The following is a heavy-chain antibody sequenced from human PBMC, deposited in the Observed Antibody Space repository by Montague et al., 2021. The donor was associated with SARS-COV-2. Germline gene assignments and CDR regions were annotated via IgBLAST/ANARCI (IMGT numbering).Heavy chain of an antibody. Sequence: TLSLTCTVSGGSINSGGYCWNWIRQYPGKGLEWIGYIYNSGTTSYSPSLRSRATISIDTSKNLFSLKLTSVTAADTAVYYCARTVLYSGYDYSWFDPWGQGTPVTVSS. CDR1: GGSINSGGYC. D-gene: IGHD5-12*01. CDR2: IYNSGTT. V-gene: IGHV4-31*03. CDR3: ARTVLYSGYDYSWFDP. J-gene: IGHJ5*02.